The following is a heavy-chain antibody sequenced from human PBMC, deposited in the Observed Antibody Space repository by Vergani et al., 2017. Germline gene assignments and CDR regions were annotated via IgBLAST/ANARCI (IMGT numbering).Heavy chain of an antibody. J-gene: IGHJ4*02. D-gene: IGHD5-24*01. CDR3: ARTGQRWLQPPGGY. Sequence: QLQLQESGPGLVKPSETLSLTCTVSGGSISSTSSYWGWIRQPPGNGLEWIGSIYYSGSTYYNPSLKSRVTISVDTSKNRFSLRLSSLTAADTAVYYCARTGQRWLQPPGGYWGQGTLVTVSS. CDR1: GGSISSTSSY. CDR2: IYYSGST. V-gene: IGHV4-39*01.